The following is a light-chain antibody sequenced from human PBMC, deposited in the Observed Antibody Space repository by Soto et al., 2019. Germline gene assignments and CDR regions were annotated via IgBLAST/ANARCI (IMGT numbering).Light chain of an antibody. J-gene: IGKJ5*01. CDR2: AAS. CDR1: ESIARH. CDR3: QQTYSTLSIT. V-gene: IGKV1-39*01. Sequence: DIQMTHSPSSLSASVGDRVTITCRASESIARHLNWYQQKPGRAPNLLIYAASSLQNGVPSRFRGGGSGTDFTLTISNLQPEDFATYYCQQTYSTLSITFGQGTRLEIK.